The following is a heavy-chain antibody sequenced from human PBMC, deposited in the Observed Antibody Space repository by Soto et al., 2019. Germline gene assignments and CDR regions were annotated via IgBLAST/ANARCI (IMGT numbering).Heavy chain of an antibody. CDR1: GDSITSVCHY. Sequence: QVQLQESGPGLVKPSQTVSLTCTVSGDSITSVCHYWRWIRQHPGKVLEWIGYIYFSGVANYNPSLRSRVILSIEMSENQFSLPMTSVTAADTAIYFWASPNNYASSSDYVGLDYSGHGILVTVSS. J-gene: IGHJ4*01. CDR3: ASPNNYASSSDYVGLDY. V-gene: IGHV4-31*03. CDR2: IYFSGVA. D-gene: IGHD3-22*01.